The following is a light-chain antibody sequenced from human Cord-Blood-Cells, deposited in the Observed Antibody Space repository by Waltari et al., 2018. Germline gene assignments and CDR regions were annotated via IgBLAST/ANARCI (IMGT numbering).Light chain of an antibody. CDR3: EQYYSYPPT. V-gene: IGKV1-8*01. CDR1: QGISSY. J-gene: IGKJ1*01. CDR2: AAS. Sequence: AIRMTQSPSSFSASTGDRVTITCRASQGISSYLAWYQQKPGKAPKLLIYAASTLQSGVPSRFSGSVSGTDFTLTNSCLQSEDFATYYCEQYYSYPPTFGQGTKVEIK.